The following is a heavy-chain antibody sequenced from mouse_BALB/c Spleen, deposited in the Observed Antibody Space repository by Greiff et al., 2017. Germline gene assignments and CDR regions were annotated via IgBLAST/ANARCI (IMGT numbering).Heavy chain of an antibody. CDR1: GYTFTSYW. D-gene: IGHD2-3*01. V-gene: IGHV1-7*01. CDR2: INPSTGYT. J-gene: IGHJ3*01. CDR3: ARWLLRE. Sequence: VQLQQSGAELAKPGASVKMSCKASGYTFTSYWMHWVKQRPGQGLEWIGYINPSTGYTEYNQKFKDKATLTADKSSSTAYMQLSSLTSEDSAVYYCARWLLREWGQGTLVTVSA.